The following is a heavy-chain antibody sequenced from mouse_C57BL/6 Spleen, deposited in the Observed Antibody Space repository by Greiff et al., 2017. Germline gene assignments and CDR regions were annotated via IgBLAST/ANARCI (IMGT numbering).Heavy chain of an antibody. CDR3: ARSHYYYGSSSFDY. V-gene: IGHV1-82*01. D-gene: IGHD1-1*01. J-gene: IGHJ2*01. CDR1: GYAFSSSW. CDR2: IYPGDGDT. Sequence: VQLQQSGPELVKPGASVKISCKASGYAFSSSWMNWVKQRPGKGLEWIGRIYPGDGDTNYNGKFKGKATLTADKSSSTAYMQLSSLTSEDSAVYFCARSHYYYGSSSFDYWGQGTTLTVSS.